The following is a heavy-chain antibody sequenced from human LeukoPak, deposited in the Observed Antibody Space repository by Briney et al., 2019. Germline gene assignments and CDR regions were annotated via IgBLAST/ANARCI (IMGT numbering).Heavy chain of an antibody. CDR2: INSDGSST. CDR3: ARAGSYYYYMDV. V-gene: IGHV3-74*01. J-gene: IGHJ6*03. Sequence: PGGSLRLSCAASGFTFSSYWMHWVRPAPGKGLVWVSRINSDGSSTSYADSVKGRFTISRDNAKNTLYLQMNSLRAEDTAVYYCARAGSYYYYMDVWGKGTTVTVSS. D-gene: IGHD1-14*01. CDR1: GFTFSSYW.